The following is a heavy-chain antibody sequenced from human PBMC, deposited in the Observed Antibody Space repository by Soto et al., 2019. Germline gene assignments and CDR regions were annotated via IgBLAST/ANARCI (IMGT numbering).Heavy chain of an antibody. V-gene: IGHV3-30-3*01. Sequence: QVQLVESGGGVVQPGRSLRLSCAASGFTFSSYAMHWVRQAPGKGLEWVAVISYDGSNKYYADSVKGRFTISRDNSKNTRYLQMNSLRAEDTAVYYGATIVVSRVYWGQGTLVTVSS. CDR3: ATIVVSRVY. D-gene: IGHD3-22*01. CDR2: ISYDGSNK. CDR1: GFTFSSYA. J-gene: IGHJ4*02.